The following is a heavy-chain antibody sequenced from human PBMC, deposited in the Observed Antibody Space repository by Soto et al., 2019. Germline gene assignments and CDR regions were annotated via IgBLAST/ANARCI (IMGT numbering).Heavy chain of an antibody. CDR2: ISSSSSFI. CDR3: ATDLAPLYYFDY. CDR1: GLTFSSYS. V-gene: IGHV3-21*01. J-gene: IGHJ4*02. Sequence: PGGSLRLSCAASGLTFSSYSMNWVRQAPGKGLEWVSSISSSSSFIYYADSVKGRFTISRDYSKNSLFLQMNSLRAEDTAVYYCATDLAPLYYFDYWGQGTLVTVSS. D-gene: IGHD3-16*01.